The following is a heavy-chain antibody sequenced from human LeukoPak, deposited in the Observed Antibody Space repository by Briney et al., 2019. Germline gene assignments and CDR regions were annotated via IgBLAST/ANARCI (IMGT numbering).Heavy chain of an antibody. J-gene: IGHJ2*01. V-gene: IGHV4-59*01. CDR1: GGSISSYY. CDR2: IYYSGST. Sequence: PSETLSLTCTVSGGSISSYYWSWIRQRPGQGLGWRGYIYYSGSTNYNRSLKSRVPLSVDTSKHQFSLKLSSVTGADTEVYYCARYSVVVLAAPGGGDWYLHLGRRGPVVRVP. D-gene: IGHD2-2*01. CDR3: ARYSVVVLAAPGGGDWYLHL.